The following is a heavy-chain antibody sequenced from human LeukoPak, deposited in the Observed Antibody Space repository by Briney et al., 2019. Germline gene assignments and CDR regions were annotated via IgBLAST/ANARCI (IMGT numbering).Heavy chain of an antibody. CDR3: AKVATVTTNYYYYYMDV. J-gene: IGHJ6*03. V-gene: IGHV3-30*18. Sequence: PGRSLRLSCAASGFTFSSYGMHWVRQAPGKGLEWVAVISYDGSNKYYADSVKGRFTISRDNSKNTLYLQMNSLRAEDTAVYYCAKVATVTTNYYYYYMDVWGKGTTVTVSS. D-gene: IGHD4-17*01. CDR1: GFTFSSYG. CDR2: ISYDGSNK.